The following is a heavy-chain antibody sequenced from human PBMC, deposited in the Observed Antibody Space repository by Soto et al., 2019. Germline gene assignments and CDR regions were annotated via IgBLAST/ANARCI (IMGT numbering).Heavy chain of an antibody. V-gene: IGHV4-34*01. J-gene: IGHJ4*02. CDR1: DESFSSYY. D-gene: IGHD6-19*01. Sequence: QVQLQQWGAGLLKPSETLSLTCAVYDESFSSYYWSWIRQPPGKGLEWIGEIHYSGSTNYTPSLKSPVTISVEKSKNQCALRLSSVIAADTAVYFCARGGHNSGWYLAHWGQGTLVTVSS. CDR3: ARGGHNSGWYLAH. CDR2: IHYSGST.